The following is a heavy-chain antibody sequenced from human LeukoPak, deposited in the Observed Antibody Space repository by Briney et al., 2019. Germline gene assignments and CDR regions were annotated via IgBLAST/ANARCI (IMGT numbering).Heavy chain of an antibody. CDR2: IHHSGST. Sequence: KSSETLSLTCTVSGGSISSSSYYWGWIRQPPGKGLEWIGEIHHSGSTDYNPSLKSRVTISPDKSKNQFSLTLTSVTAADTAVYFCARAPLSGTYYTDAFDIWGQGTMVTVSS. D-gene: IGHD1-26*01. V-gene: IGHV4-39*07. CDR1: GGSISSSSYY. J-gene: IGHJ3*02. CDR3: ARAPLSGTYYTDAFDI.